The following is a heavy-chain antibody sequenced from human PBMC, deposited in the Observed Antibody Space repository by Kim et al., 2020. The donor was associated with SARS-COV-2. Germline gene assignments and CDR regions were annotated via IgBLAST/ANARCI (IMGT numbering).Heavy chain of an antibody. J-gene: IGHJ3*02. D-gene: IGHD5-12*01. V-gene: IGHV3-23*01. CDR3: AKERVDHATGDAFDI. Sequence: DSGRCRFTVSRDNSQNTLFLQMNSLGAEDTAVYYCAKERVDHATGDAFDIWGQGTKVTVSS.